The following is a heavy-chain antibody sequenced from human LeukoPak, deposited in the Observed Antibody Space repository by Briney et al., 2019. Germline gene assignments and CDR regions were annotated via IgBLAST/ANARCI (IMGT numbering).Heavy chain of an antibody. Sequence: PGGSLRLSCAASGFTFSSYAMSWVRQAPGKGLEWVSAISGSGGNTYYADSVKGRFTISRDNAKNSLYLQMNSLRAEDTAIYYCTRDYGGDPVFWPRSNDFWGQGTLVTVSS. D-gene: IGHD4-17*01. V-gene: IGHV3-23*01. CDR1: GFTFSSYA. CDR2: ISGSGGNT. CDR3: TRDYGGDPVFWPRSNDF. J-gene: IGHJ4*02.